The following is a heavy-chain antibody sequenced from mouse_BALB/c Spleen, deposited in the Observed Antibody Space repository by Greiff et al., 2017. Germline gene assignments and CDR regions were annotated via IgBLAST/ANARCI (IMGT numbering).Heavy chain of an antibody. D-gene: IGHD1-1*01. Sequence: EVNLVESGGGLVQPGGSLKLSCAASGFTFSSYTMSWVRQTPEKRLEWVAYISNGGGSTYYPDTVKGRFAISRDNAKNTLYLQMSSLKSEDTAMYYCARHRGYGSSYGYFDYWGQGTTLTVSS. V-gene: IGHV5-12-2*01. CDR1: GFTFSSYT. CDR2: ISNGGGST. J-gene: IGHJ2*01. CDR3: ARHRGYGSSYGYFDY.